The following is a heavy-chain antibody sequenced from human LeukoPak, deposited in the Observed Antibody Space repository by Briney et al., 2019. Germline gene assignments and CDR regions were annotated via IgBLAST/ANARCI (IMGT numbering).Heavy chain of an antibody. V-gene: IGHV3-23*01. CDR3: ARALYYDILTGYQTHTYYFDY. CDR2: ISGSGGNT. J-gene: IGHJ4*02. D-gene: IGHD3-9*01. Sequence: GGSLRLSCAASGFTFSSYAMSWVRQAPGKGLEWVSAISGSGGNTYYADSVKGRFTLSRDNSKNTLYLQMNSLRAEDTAVYYCARALYYDILTGYQTHTYYFDYWGQGTLVTVSS. CDR1: GFTFSSYA.